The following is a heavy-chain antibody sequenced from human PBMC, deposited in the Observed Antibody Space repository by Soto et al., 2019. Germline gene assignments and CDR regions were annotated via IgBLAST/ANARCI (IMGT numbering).Heavy chain of an antibody. J-gene: IGHJ2*01. CDR1: GFTFSDYY. CDR2: ISSSSSYT. Sequence: QVQLVESGGGLVKPGGSLRLSWAASGFTFSDYYMSWIRQAPGKGLEWVSYISSSSSYTNYADSVKGRFTISRDNAKNSLYLQMNSLRDEDTAVYHCARTIAAAGGRRYFDLWGRGTLVTVSS. CDR3: ARTIAAAGGRRYFDL. V-gene: IGHV3-11*05. D-gene: IGHD6-13*01.